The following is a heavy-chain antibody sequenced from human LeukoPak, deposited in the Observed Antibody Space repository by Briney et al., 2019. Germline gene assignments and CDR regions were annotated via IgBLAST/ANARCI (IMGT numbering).Heavy chain of an antibody. CDR3: AKSGSYYSSFDY. CDR2: ISGSGGST. V-gene: IGHV3-23*01. CDR1: GFTFSSYE. J-gene: IGHJ4*02. D-gene: IGHD1-26*01. Sequence: GGSLRLSCAASGFTFSSYEMHWVRQAPGKGLEWVSAISGSGGSTYYADSVKGRFTISRDNSKNTLYLQMNSLRAEDTAVYYCAKSGSYYSSFDYWGQGTLVTVSS.